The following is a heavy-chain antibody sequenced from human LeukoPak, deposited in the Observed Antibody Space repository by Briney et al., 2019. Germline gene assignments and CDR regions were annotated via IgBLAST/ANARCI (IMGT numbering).Heavy chain of an antibody. J-gene: IGHJ4*02. CDR3: ARMIREYYFDSSGYYAIDY. CDR1: GGSFSGYY. V-gene: IGHV4-59*08. D-gene: IGHD3-22*01. CDR2: IYYSGST. Sequence: SETLSLTCAVYGGSFSGYYRSWIRQPPGKGLEWIGYIYYSGSTNYNPSLKSRVTISVDTSKNQFSLKLSSVTAADTAVYYCARMIREYYFDSSGYYAIDYWGQGTLVTVSS.